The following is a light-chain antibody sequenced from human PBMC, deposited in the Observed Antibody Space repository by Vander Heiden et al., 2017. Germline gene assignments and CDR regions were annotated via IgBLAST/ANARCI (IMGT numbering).Light chain of an antibody. CDR2: DND. CDR1: TSNIGNNT. J-gene: IGLJ3*02. Sequence: QSALTQPPSASGIPGQSVTSSCSGSTSNIGNNTVNWYQQLPGTAPKFLIYDNDQRPSGVPDRFSGSKSGTSASLAISGLQSEDEADYDCATWDDSLNGWVFGGGTKLAGL. V-gene: IGLV1-44*01. CDR3: ATWDDSLNGWV.